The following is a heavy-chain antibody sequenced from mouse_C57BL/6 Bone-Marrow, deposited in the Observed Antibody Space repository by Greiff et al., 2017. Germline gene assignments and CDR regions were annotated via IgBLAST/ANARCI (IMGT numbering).Heavy chain of an antibody. Sequence: EVQLQQSGPELVKPGASVKISCKASGYTFTDYYMNWVKQSHGKSLEWIGDINPNNGGTSYNQKFKGKATLTVDKSSSTAYMELRSLTSDDSAVYYCARGFDYYAMDYWGQGTSVTVSS. J-gene: IGHJ4*01. CDR3: ARGFDYYAMDY. V-gene: IGHV1-26*01. CDR2: INPNNGGT. CDR1: GYTFTDYY.